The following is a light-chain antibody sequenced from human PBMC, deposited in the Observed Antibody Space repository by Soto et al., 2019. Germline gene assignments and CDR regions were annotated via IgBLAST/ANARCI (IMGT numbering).Light chain of an antibody. Sequence: NLLTQSPGALSLSPGERATLSCRASQSVSSGYLAWYQQKPGQAPRLLIFATSRRATGIPDRFSGSGSGTDFTLTISRLEPEDVAVYYCQQYGSSPPITFGQGTRLEIK. J-gene: IGKJ5*01. V-gene: IGKV3-20*01. CDR2: ATS. CDR1: QSVSSGY. CDR3: QQYGSSPPIT.